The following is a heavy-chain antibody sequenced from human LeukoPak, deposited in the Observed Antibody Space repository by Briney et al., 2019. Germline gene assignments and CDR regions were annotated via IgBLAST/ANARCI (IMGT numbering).Heavy chain of an antibody. D-gene: IGHD2-2*02. V-gene: IGHV3-30-3*01. CDR1: GFTFSSYA. Sequence: GGSLRLSCAASGFTFSSYAMHWVRQAPGKGLEWVAVISYDGSNKYYADSVKGRFTISRDNSKNTLYLQMNSLRAEDTAVYYCARGGGNQLLYSFDPWGQGTLVTVSS. J-gene: IGHJ5*02. CDR2: ISYDGSNK. CDR3: ARGGGNQLLYSFDP.